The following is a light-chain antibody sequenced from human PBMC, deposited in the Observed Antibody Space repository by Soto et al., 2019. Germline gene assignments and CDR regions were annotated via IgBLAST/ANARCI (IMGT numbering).Light chain of an antibody. CDR2: DNN. CDR1: SSNIGKNY. Sequence: SVPTQPPSVSAAPGQKVTNSLPGSSSNIGKNYVSWLQQFQGTAPKLLISDNNKRPSGIPDRFSGSKSGTSATLDITGLQTGDEADYYCGAWDTSLNAALFGGWTKVTVL. V-gene: IGLV1-51*01. CDR3: GAWDTSLNAAL. J-gene: IGLJ2*01.